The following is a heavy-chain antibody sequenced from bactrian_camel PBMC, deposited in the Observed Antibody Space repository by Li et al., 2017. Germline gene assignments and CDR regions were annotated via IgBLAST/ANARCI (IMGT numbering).Heavy chain of an antibody. V-gene: IGHV3S54*01. J-gene: IGHJ4*01. CDR1: GHAIRLNS. Sequence: HVQLVESGGGSVQAGGSLRLSCVYSGHAIRLNSVGWFRQAPGREFEGVARIDNDGGNVNYGDSAKGRFTISRDNDKKILYLQMNSLAPEDSGMYYCAAKRSTACGTLGTSDVTDWGQGTQVTVS. CDR2: IDNDGGNV. CDR3: AAKRSTACGTLGTSDVTD. D-gene: IGHD4*01.